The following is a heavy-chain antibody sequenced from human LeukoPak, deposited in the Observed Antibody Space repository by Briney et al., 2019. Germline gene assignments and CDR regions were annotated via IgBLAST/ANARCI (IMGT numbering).Heavy chain of an antibody. Sequence: SSETLSLTCSVSGVSISAYYWSWIRQPPGKGLEWIGYIYYSGSTNYNPSLKSRVTISVDTSKNQFSLKLSSVTAADTAVYYCARAPYCSSTSCYGEGREYYYYGMDVWGQGTTVTVSS. D-gene: IGHD2-2*01. J-gene: IGHJ6*02. CDR2: IYYSGST. V-gene: IGHV4-59*08. CDR1: GVSISAYY. CDR3: ARAPYCSSTSCYGEGREYYYYGMDV.